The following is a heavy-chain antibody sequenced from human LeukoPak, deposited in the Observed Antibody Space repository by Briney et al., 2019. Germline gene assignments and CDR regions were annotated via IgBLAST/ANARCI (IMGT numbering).Heavy chain of an antibody. CDR1: GFTFSRYW. J-gene: IGHJ4*02. V-gene: IGHV3-7*01. D-gene: IGHD1-1*01. CDR3: KSGGAAPGSFDY. Sequence: GGSLRLSCAASGFTFSRYWMSWMRQAPGKGLEWVANIKYDGYEEYYVDSVKGRFTISRDNTKNSLYLLLNSLRVDDTVVYYCKSGGAAPGSFDYWGQGTLVTVSP. CDR2: IKYDGYEE.